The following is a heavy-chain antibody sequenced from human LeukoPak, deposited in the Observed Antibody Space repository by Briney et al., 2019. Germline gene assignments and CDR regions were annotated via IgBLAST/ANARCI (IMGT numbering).Heavy chain of an antibody. CDR3: ARELAAACHADY. D-gene: IGHD6-13*01. V-gene: IGHV4-4*07. CDR1: GASISGYY. Sequence: PSETLSLTCTVSGASISGYYWSWIRQPAGKGLEWIGRIYTIGSTNYNPSLKSRVTMSVDTSKNQFSLNLTSVTAADTAVYYCARELAAACHADYWRQGTLVTVS. CDR2: IYTIGST. J-gene: IGHJ4*02.